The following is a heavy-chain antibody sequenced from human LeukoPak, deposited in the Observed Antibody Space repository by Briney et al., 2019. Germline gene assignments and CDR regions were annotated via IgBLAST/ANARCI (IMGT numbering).Heavy chain of an antibody. CDR1: GGSFSGYY. CDR2: INHSGST. Sequence: SGTLSLTCAVYGGSFSGYYWSWIRQPPGKGLEWIGEINHSGSTNYNPSLKSRVTISVDTSKNQFSLKLSSVTAADTAVYYCARGRIAVAGTRGIYFDYWGQGTLVTVSS. D-gene: IGHD6-19*01. V-gene: IGHV4-34*01. J-gene: IGHJ4*02. CDR3: ARGRIAVAGTRGIYFDY.